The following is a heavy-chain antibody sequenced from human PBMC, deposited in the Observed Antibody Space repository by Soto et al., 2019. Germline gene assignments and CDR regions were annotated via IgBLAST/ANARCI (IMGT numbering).Heavy chain of an antibody. Sequence: QVQLVQSGAEVKKPGASVKVSCRASGYTFTGYDISWVRQAPGQGLEWVGWITTDNGNTNYAQKVQGRGSMTTETSTSTAYMELKSLRSDDTAVYYCSRHHCSSASCYQTFDYWGQGTLVTVSS. D-gene: IGHD2-2*01. CDR2: ITTDNGNT. J-gene: IGHJ4*02. CDR1: GYTFTGYD. CDR3: SRHHCSSASCYQTFDY. V-gene: IGHV1-18*01.